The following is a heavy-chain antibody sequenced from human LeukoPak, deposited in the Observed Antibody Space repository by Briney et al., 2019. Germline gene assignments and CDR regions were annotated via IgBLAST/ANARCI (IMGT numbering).Heavy chain of an antibody. D-gene: IGHD3-10*01. Sequence: PSQTLSLTCAFSAASFSSGDFSWSWIRQPPGKGLEWIGYIYRSGATYYNPSLKSRVTMSVDRSKNQFSPKLSSVTAADTAVYYCARGLGVRGVILTYFDSWGQGTLVTVSS. CDR1: AASFSSGDFS. V-gene: IGHV4-30-2*01. J-gene: IGHJ4*02. CDR3: ARGLGVRGVILTYFDS. CDR2: IYRSGAT.